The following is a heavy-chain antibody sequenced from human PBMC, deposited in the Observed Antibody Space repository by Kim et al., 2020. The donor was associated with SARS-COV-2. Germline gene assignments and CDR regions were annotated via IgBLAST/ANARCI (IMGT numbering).Heavy chain of an antibody. CDR2: IKQDGSEK. CDR3: ARDGVTPYSSSWSGSPYYYYGMDV. D-gene: IGHD6-13*01. V-gene: IGHV3-7*01. CDR1: GFTFSSYW. J-gene: IGHJ6*02. Sequence: GGSLRLSCAASGFTFSSYWMSWVRQAPGKGLEWVANIKQDGSEKYYVDSVKGRFTISRDNAKNSLYLQMNSLRAEDTAVYYCARDGVTPYSSSWSGSPYYYYGMDVWGQGTTVTVSS.